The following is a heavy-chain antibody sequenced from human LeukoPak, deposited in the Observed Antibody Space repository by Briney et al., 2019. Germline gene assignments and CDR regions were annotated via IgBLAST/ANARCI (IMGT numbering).Heavy chain of an antibody. D-gene: IGHD3-22*01. CDR2: IYYSGST. CDR3: ARVGAKYYYDSSGYSFDY. J-gene: IGHJ4*02. CDR1: GGSFSGYY. V-gene: IGHV4-59*01. Sequence: IPSETLSLTCAVYGGSFSGYYWSWIRQPPGKGLEWIGYIYYSGSTNYNPSLESRVTISVDTSKNQFSLKLSSVTAADTAVYYCARVGAKYYYDSSGYSFDYWGQGTLVTVSS.